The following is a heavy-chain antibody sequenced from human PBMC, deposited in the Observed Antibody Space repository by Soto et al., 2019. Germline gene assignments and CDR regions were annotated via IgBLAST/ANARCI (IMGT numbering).Heavy chain of an antibody. J-gene: IGHJ4*02. CDR3: ARVLVILDY. CDR2: INHSGST. V-gene: IGHV4-39*07. CDR1: DGSISRSSYY. D-gene: IGHD2-15*01. Sequence: PSQTRSLTCTVSDGSISRSSYYWGWIRQPPGKGLEWIGSINHSGSTNYNPSLKSRVTISVDTSKNQFSLKLSSVTAADTAVYYCARVLVILDYWGQGPWSPSPQ.